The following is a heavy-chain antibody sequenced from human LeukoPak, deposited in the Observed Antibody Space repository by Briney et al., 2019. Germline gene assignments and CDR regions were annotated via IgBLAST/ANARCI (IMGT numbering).Heavy chain of an antibody. CDR2: INHSGST. CDR1: GGSFSGYY. Sequence: SETLSLTCAVYGGSFSGYYWSWIRQPPGKGPEWIGEINHSGSTNYNPSLKSRVTISVDTSKNQFSLELSSVTAADTAVYYCARGVAARPRRLLDYWGQGTLVTVSS. J-gene: IGHJ4*02. V-gene: IGHV4-34*01. D-gene: IGHD6-6*01. CDR3: ARGVAARPRRLLDY.